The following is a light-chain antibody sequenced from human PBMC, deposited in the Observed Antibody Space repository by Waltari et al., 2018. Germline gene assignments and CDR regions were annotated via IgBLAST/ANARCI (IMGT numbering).Light chain of an antibody. CDR1: QSITAH. J-gene: IGKJ1*01. CDR3: QQYRSWPRT. CDR2: GAS. V-gene: IGKV3-15*01. Sequence: EIVMTQYPATLSVSPGERATLSCRASQSITAHLAWYQQKPGQAPRLLIHGASSRATGIPARFSGSGAGTEFTLTISSLQSEDFAVYFCQQYRSWPRTFGQGTKVEIK.